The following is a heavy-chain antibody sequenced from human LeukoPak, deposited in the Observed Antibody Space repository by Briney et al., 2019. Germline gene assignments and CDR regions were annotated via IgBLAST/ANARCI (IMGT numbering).Heavy chain of an antibody. V-gene: IGHV1-18*04. Sequence: ASVKVSCKASGYTFTSYGISWVRQAPGQGLEWMGWISAYNGNTNYAQKLQGRVTMTTDTSTSTAYMELRSLGSDDTAVYYCARDDSDMTPCDYWGQGTLVTVSS. CDR1: GYTFTSYG. CDR2: ISAYNGNT. J-gene: IGHJ4*02. D-gene: IGHD2-15*01. CDR3: ARDDSDMTPCDY.